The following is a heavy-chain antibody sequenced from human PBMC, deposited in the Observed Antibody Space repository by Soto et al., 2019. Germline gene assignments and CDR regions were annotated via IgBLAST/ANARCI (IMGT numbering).Heavy chain of an antibody. V-gene: IGHV4-34*01. CDR1: GGSFRGYY. CDR2: INHSGST. J-gene: IGHJ6*03. Sequence: SETLSLTCAFYGGSFRGYYWSLIRQPPGKGLEWIGEINHSGSTNYNPSLKSRVTISVDTSKNQFSLKLSSVTAADTAVYYCVGDYCSGGSCYVDYYYYYMDVWGKGTTVTVSS. CDR3: VGDYCSGGSCYVDYYYYYMDV. D-gene: IGHD2-15*01.